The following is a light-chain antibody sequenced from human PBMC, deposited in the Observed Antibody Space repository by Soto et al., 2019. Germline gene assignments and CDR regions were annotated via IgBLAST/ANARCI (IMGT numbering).Light chain of an antibody. V-gene: IGLV1-51*01. J-gene: IGLJ2*01. CDR2: DNN. Sequence: QSVLTQPPSVSAAPGQKVTISCSGSSSNIGNNYVSWYQHLPGSSPKLLISDNNKRPSGIPDRFSGSKSGTSATLGITGLQNGDEADYYCGTWDSRLSAVVFGGGTKLTVL. CDR3: GTWDSRLSAVV. CDR1: SSNIGNNY.